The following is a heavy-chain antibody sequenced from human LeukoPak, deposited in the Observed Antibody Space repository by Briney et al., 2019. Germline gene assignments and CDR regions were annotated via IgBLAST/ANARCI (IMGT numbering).Heavy chain of an antibody. V-gene: IGHV3-13*01. D-gene: IGHD5-18*01. J-gene: IGHJ4*02. CDR2: LASGSQT. CDR1: GFTLDRHD. CDR3: VREARGYHYTYFDY. Sequence: GGSLRLSCTASGFTLDRHDMHWVRQTTGEGLEWVAALASGSQTFYAGSVKGRFTVSREDATNSLYLQMNSLRAGDTAVYYCVREARGYHYTYFDYWGQGTLVTVSS.